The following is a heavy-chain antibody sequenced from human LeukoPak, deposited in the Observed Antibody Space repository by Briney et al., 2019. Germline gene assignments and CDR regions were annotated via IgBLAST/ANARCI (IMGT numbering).Heavy chain of an antibody. CDR3: AKALVGATGY. D-gene: IGHD1-26*01. J-gene: IGHJ4*02. CDR1: GFTFSSYW. Sequence: PGGSLRLSCVVSGFTFSSYWMHWVRQAPGKGLVWVAFIRYDGSNKYYADSVKGRFTISRDNSKNTLYLQMNSLRAEDTAVYYCAKALVGATGYWGQGTLVTVSS. V-gene: IGHV3-30*02. CDR2: IRYDGSNK.